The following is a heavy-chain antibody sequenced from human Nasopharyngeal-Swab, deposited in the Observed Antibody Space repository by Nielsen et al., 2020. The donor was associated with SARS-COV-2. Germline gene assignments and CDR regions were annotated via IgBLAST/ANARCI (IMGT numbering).Heavy chain of an antibody. D-gene: IGHD3-22*01. CDR3: ARGGSSGYFRYYFDY. Sequence: SEPVSLPCTGSGGSISSSYYWIWIRQPPGKGLEWIGEIIHSGSTNYNPSLKSRVTIPVATSKNQFSLKLSSVTAADTAVYYCARGGSSGYFRYYFDYWGQGTLVTVSS. V-gene: IGHV4-34*01. CDR1: GGSISSSYY. CDR2: IIHSGST. J-gene: IGHJ4*02.